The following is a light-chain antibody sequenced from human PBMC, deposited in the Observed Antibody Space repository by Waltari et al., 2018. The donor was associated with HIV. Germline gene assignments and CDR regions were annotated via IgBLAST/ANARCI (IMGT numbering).Light chain of an antibody. V-gene: IGLV2-23*02. J-gene: IGLJ1*01. CDR1: SSDVGGYNY. CDR2: DVS. CDR3: CSYAGSSTFV. Sequence: QSALTQPASVSGSPGQSITISCPGTSSDVGGYNYVSWYQQPPGKAPKLMIYDVSKRPSGFSNRFSGSKSGNTASLTISGLQAEDEADYYCCSYAGSSTFVFGTGTKVTVL.